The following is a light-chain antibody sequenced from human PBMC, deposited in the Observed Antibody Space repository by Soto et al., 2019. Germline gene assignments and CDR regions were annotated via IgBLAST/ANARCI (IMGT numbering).Light chain of an antibody. V-gene: IGKV1-39*01. Sequence: DIQVTQSAASLSASVGDRVTISWRASQSISGYLNWYQQKPGKAPNLLIFDASSLQSGVPSRFSGRGSAAEYTLTISSLQPEDFATYFCQHSYSNFPITFGQGTRLEIK. CDR1: QSISGY. J-gene: IGKJ5*01. CDR2: DAS. CDR3: QHSYSNFPIT.